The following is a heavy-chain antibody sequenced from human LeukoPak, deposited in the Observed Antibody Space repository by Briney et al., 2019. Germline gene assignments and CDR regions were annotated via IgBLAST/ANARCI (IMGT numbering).Heavy chain of an antibody. CDR2: IKSKTDGETR. CDR1: GFTFRNVW. CDR3: CTGTSLVY. V-gene: IGHV3-15*07. J-gene: IGHJ4*02. Sequence: GGSLRLSCAASGFTFRNVWMNRVRQAPGKGLDWVGRIKSKTDGETRDYAAAVIGRFTISRNDSENIVSLQMNSLKTEDTALYYCCTGTSLVYWGQGTLVTVSS.